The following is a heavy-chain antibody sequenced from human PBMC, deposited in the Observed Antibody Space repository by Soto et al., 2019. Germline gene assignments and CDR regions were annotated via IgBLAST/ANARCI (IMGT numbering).Heavy chain of an antibody. CDR2: IFPSDSDT. J-gene: IGHJ5*02. CDR1: GYRFTSYW. D-gene: IGHD3-22*01. CDR3: ARKDKSGYFNWFDP. V-gene: IGHV5-51*01. Sequence: ESLKVSFRTSGYRFTSYWIAWVRQMPGKGLEWMGIIFPSDSDTRYSPSFQGQVTISADRSTSTVFLQWASLKASDTAVYFCARKDKSGYFNWFDPWGQGTLVTVSS.